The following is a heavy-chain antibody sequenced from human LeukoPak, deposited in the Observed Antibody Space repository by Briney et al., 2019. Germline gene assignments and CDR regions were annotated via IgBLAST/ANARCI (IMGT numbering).Heavy chain of an antibody. V-gene: IGHV4-61*01. CDR2: IYYSGST. Sequence: SETLSLTCTVSGGSISSGSYYWNWIRQPPGKGLEWIGYIYYSGSTNYNPSLKSRVSISVDTSKNQFSLKLSSVTAADTAVYYCARSGLTTNWFDPWGQGTLVTVSS. J-gene: IGHJ5*02. D-gene: IGHD4/OR15-4a*01. CDR1: GGSISSGSYY. CDR3: ARSGLTTNWFDP.